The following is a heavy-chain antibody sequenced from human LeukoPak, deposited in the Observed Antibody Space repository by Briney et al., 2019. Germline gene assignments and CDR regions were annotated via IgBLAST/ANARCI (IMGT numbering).Heavy chain of an antibody. CDR3: AKDWAALSEVLGRLCCMDV. Sequence: PGGSLRLSCAASGFTFSSYWMSWVRQAPGKGLEWVANIKQDGSEKYYVDSVKGRFTISRDNSKNTLYLQMNSLRAEDTAVYYCAKDWAALSEVLGRLCCMDVWGKGTTVTVSS. D-gene: IGHD5-12*01. J-gene: IGHJ6*03. CDR2: IKQDGSEK. CDR1: GFTFSSYW. V-gene: IGHV3-7*01.